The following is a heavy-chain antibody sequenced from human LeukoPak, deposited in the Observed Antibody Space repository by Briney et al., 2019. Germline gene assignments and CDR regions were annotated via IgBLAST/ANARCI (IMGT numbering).Heavy chain of an antibody. V-gene: IGHV4-61*02. D-gene: IGHD2-2*01. CDR2: IYTSGST. J-gene: IGHJ4*02. CDR3: ARVLIMPYYFDY. Sequence: PSQTLSLTCTVSGGSISSGSYYWSWIRQPAGKGLEWIGRIYTSGSTNYNPSLKSRVTISVDTSKNQFSLKLSSVTAADTAVYYCARVLIMPYYFDYWGQGTLVTVSS. CDR1: GGSISSGSYY.